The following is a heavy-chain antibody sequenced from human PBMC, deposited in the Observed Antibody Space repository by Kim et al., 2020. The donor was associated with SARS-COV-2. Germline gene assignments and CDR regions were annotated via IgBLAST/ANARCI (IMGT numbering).Heavy chain of an antibody. J-gene: IGHJ4*02. D-gene: IGHD1-1*01. Sequence: RYSPSVQGQVTISADRSINTAYVQWSSLKTSDTAMYYCARIRATERGIDYWGQGTLVTVSS. V-gene: IGHV5-51*01. CDR3: ARIRATERGIDY.